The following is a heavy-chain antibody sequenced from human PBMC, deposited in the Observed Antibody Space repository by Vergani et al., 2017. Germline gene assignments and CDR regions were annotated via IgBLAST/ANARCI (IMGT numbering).Heavy chain of an antibody. CDR1: GGTFSSYA. D-gene: IGHD3-22*01. J-gene: IGHJ4*02. Sequence: QVQLVQSGAEVKKPGSSVKVSCKASGGTFSSYAISWVRQAPGQGLEWMGGIIPIFGTANYAQKFQGRVTITADESKSTAYMELSSLRTEDTAVYYCARSTAHYYDSSGIDYWGQGTLVTVSS. CDR3: ARSTAHYYDSSGIDY. CDR2: IIPIFGTA. V-gene: IGHV1-69*01.